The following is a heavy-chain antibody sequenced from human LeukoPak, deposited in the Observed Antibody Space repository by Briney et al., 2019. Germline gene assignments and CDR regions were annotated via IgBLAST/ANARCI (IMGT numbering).Heavy chain of an antibody. V-gene: IGHV3-21*01. Sequence: PGGSLRLSCAASGFTFSSYSMNWVRQAPGKGLEWVSSISSSSSYIYYADSVKGRFTISRDNAKNSLYLQMNSLRAEDTAVYYCARGVHDSSGYSHYYYYYMDVWGKGATVTVSS. D-gene: IGHD3-22*01. CDR3: ARGVHDSSGYSHYYYYYMDV. CDR2: ISSSSSYI. CDR1: GFTFSSYS. J-gene: IGHJ6*03.